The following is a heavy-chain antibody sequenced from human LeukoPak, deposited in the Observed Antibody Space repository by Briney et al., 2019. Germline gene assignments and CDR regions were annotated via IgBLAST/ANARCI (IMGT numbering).Heavy chain of an antibody. CDR1: GFTFSDHY. V-gene: IGHV3-72*01. CDR2: IRNKANSYTT. Sequence: GGSLRLSCAASGFTFSDHYMDWVRQAPGKGLERVGRIRNKANSYTTEYAASVKGRFTISRDDSKNSLYLQVNSLKTEDTAVYYCARGRYGMDVWGQGTTVTVSS. CDR3: ARGRYGMDV. J-gene: IGHJ6*02.